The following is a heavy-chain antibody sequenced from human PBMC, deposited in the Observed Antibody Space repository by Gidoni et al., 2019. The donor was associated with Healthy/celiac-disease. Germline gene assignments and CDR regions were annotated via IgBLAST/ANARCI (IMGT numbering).Heavy chain of an antibody. J-gene: IGHJ4*02. CDR2: RNPNRGNA. CDR1: GDTFTSYD. Sequence: QVQLVQSGAEVKTPGASVKVSCKASGDTFTSYDINWVLRATGQGLEWMGCRNPNRGNAGYAQKLLGRVTMTRNTSMSTAYMGLSSLRSEDTAVYYCARGRADYWGQGTLVTVSS. V-gene: IGHV1-8*01. CDR3: ARGRADY.